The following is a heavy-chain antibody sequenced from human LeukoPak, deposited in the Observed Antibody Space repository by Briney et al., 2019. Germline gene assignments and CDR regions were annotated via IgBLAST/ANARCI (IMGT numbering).Heavy chain of an antibody. D-gene: IGHD6-6*01. J-gene: IGHJ4*02. CDR1: GFTFSSYE. Sequence: GGSLRLSCAASGFTFSSYEMNWVRQAPGKGLEWVSYISSSGSTIYYADTVKGRFTISRDNAKNSLYLQMNSLRAEDTAVYYCARDRGIAAPPAHFDYWGQGTLVTVSS. CDR3: ARDRGIAAPPAHFDY. CDR2: ISSSGSTI. V-gene: IGHV3-48*03.